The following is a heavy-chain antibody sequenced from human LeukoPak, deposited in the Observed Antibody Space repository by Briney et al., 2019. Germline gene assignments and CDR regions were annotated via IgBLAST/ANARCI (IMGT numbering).Heavy chain of an antibody. V-gene: IGHV1-69*04. CDR3: ARDTMVRGVTFDY. CDR2: IIPILGIA. Sequence: SVKVSCKASGGTFSSYTISWVRQAPGQGLEWMGRIIPILGIANYAQKFQGRVTITADKTTSTAYMELSSLRSEDTAVYYCARDTMVRGVTFDYWGQGTLVTVSS. CDR1: GGTFSSYT. J-gene: IGHJ4*02. D-gene: IGHD3-10*01.